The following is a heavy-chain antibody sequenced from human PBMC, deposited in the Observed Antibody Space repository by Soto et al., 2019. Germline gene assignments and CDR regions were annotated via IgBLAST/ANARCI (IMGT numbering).Heavy chain of an antibody. V-gene: IGHV1-18*01. Sequence: ASVKVSCKASGGAFSSYAISWVRQAPGQGLEWMGWISAYNGTTNYAQKLQGRVTMTTDTSTSTAYMELRSLRSDDTAVYYCARCLAAAGNWFDPWGQGTLVTVSS. D-gene: IGHD6-13*01. CDR3: ARCLAAAGNWFDP. CDR1: GGAFSSYA. J-gene: IGHJ5*02. CDR2: ISAYNGTT.